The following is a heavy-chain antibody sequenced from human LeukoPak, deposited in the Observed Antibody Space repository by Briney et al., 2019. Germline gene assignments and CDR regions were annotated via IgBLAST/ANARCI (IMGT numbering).Heavy chain of an antibody. Sequence: GASVKVSRKSSTYNLTSYGISCVRHPPGQGLEWMGWTSTYNGDTNYAQNLQGRVTMTTDTSTSTAYMELRSLRSEDTAVYYCARDRSLYRSTWYVPRDGFDMWGEGTMVTVS. CDR3: ARDRSLYRSTWYVPRDGFDM. D-gene: IGHD6-13*01. V-gene: IGHV1-18*01. CDR1: TYNLTSYG. J-gene: IGHJ3*02. CDR2: TSTYNGDT.